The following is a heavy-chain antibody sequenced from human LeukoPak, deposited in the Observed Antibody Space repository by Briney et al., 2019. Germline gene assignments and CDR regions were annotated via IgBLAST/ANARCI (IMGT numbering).Heavy chain of an antibody. V-gene: IGHV4-31*03. J-gene: IGHJ6*03. Sequence: SETLSLICTVSGGSISSGDYYWNWIRQHPGKGLEWIGYIYYNGHTNYDPSLKSRVTISLHASEQQFSLKLTSVTAADTAVYYCARSAYSYSYMDVWGTGTTVTVSS. CDR2: IYYNGHT. CDR3: ARSAYSYSYMDV. CDR1: GGSISSGDYY.